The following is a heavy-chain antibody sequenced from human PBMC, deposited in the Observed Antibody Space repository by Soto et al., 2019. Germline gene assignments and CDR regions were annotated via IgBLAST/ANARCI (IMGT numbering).Heavy chain of an antibody. CDR3: ASAPDIVVVPAAIAEP. D-gene: IGHD2-2*01. Sequence: EVQLLESGGGLVQPGGSLRLSCAASGFTFSRYAMSWVRQAPGKGLEWVSAISGSGGSTYYADSVKGRFTISRDNSKNTLYLQMNSVRAEDTAVYYCASAPDIVVVPAAIAEPWGQGTLVTVSS. CDR2: ISGSGGST. CDR1: GFTFSRYA. V-gene: IGHV3-23*01. J-gene: IGHJ5*02.